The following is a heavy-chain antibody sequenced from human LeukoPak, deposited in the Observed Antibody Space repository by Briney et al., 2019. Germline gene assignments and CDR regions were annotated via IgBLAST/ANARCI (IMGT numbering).Heavy chain of an antibody. Sequence: SETLSLTCTVSGGSISSSSYYWGWIRQPPGKGLEWIGSIYYSGSTYYNPSLKSRVTISVDTSKNQFSLKLSSVTAADTAVYYCAREGGSAYYYDSSGYPTAPHAFDIWGQGTMVTVSS. CDR2: IYYSGST. CDR3: AREGGSAYYYDSSGYPTAPHAFDI. D-gene: IGHD3-22*01. V-gene: IGHV4-39*07. J-gene: IGHJ3*02. CDR1: GGSISSSSYY.